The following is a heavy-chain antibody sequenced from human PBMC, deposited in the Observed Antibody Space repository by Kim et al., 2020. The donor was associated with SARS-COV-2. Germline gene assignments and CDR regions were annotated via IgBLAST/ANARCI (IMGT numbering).Heavy chain of an antibody. D-gene: IGHD5-18*01. V-gene: IGHV3-11*06. CDR3: ARVSGDIAMPFDY. Sequence: GGSLRLSCAASGFTFSDYYMSWIRQAPGKGLEWVSYISSSSSYTNYADSVKGRFTISRDNAKNSLYLQMNSLRAEDTAVYYCARVSGDIAMPFDYWGQGTLVTVSS. CDR1: GFTFSDYY. CDR2: ISSSSSYT. J-gene: IGHJ4*02.